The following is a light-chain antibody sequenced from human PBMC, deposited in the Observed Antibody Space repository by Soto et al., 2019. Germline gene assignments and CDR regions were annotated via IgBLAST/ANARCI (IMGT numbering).Light chain of an antibody. CDR1: QSVSSN. J-gene: IGKJ2*01. CDR3: QQYNNWTYT. V-gene: IGKV3-15*01. Sequence: EIVMTQSPATLAVSPGERAALSCRASQSVSSNFAWYQQKPGQAPRLLIYGASSRATGTPARFSGSGSGTEFTLTIRSLQSEDFAVYSCQQYNNWTYTFGLGTKLEMK. CDR2: GAS.